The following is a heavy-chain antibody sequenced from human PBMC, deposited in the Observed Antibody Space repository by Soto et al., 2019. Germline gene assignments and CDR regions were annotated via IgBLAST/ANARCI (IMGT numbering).Heavy chain of an antibody. Sequence: VASVKVSCKASGDSFGSYAVSWVRQAPGQGLEWMGAIIPVFGTTNYTQKFQGRVTITADDSTTTAYMELNSLRAEDTAVYYCTRGPRASSTGTGAHWGQGTLVTVSS. D-gene: IGHD1-1*01. CDR1: GDSFGSYA. J-gene: IGHJ4*02. V-gene: IGHV1-69*13. CDR3: TRGPRASSTGTGAH. CDR2: IIPVFGTT.